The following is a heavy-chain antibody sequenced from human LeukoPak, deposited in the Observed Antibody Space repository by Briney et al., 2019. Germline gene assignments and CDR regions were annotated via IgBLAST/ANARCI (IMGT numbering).Heavy chain of an antibody. CDR1: GFTFSSYG. V-gene: IGHV3-30*18. J-gene: IGHJ6*02. Sequence: GGSLRLSCAASGFTFSSYGMQWVRQAPGKGLEWVAVISYDGSNKYYADSVKGRFTISRDNSKNTLYMQMNSLRAEDTAVYYCAKAPDFLVVIPDGMDVWGQGTTVTVSS. D-gene: IGHD3-22*01. CDR3: AKAPDFLVVIPDGMDV. CDR2: ISYDGSNK.